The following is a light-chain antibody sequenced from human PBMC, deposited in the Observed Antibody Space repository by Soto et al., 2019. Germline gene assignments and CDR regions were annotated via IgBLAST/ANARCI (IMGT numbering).Light chain of an antibody. CDR2: DAS. Sequence: DLQMTQSPSTLSASVGDTVTVTCRASQSVSGWLAWYQQKPGEAPTLRIYDASALPRGVPARGSGSGSGTKFTLTSASLQPDDFATYYCQQYETFSGTFGPGTKVDIK. CDR3: QQYETFSGT. J-gene: IGKJ1*01. V-gene: IGKV1-5*01. CDR1: QSVSGW.